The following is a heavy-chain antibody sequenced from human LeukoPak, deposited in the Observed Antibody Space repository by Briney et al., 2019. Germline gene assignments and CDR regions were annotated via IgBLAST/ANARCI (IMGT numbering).Heavy chain of an antibody. J-gene: IGHJ4*02. V-gene: IGHV4-4*09. CDR1: GGSISGYY. Sequence: SETLSLTCTVSGGSISGYYWSWIRQPPGKGLEWIGYIYTTGTTNYNPSLKSRVTISVDTSKNQFSLKLNSVTAADTAVYYCARHGGYSSSAACWGQGALVTVSS. CDR2: IYTTGTT. CDR3: ARHGGYSSSAAC. D-gene: IGHD6-6*01.